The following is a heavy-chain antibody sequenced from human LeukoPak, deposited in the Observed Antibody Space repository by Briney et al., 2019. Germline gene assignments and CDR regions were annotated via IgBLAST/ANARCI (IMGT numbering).Heavy chain of an antibody. D-gene: IGHD3-10*01. Sequence: PGGSLRLSCAASGFTFSSYGMHWVRQAPGKGLEWVAFIRYDGSNKYYADSVKGRFTISRDNSKNTLYLQMNSLRAEDTAVYYCAKDLVRGYRGYYYMDVWGKGTTVTISS. CDR2: IRYDGSNK. V-gene: IGHV3-30*02. J-gene: IGHJ6*03. CDR3: AKDLVRGYRGYYYMDV. CDR1: GFTFSSYG.